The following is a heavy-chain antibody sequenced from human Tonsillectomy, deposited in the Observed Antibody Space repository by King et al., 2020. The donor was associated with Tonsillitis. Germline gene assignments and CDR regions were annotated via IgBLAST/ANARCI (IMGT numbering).Heavy chain of an antibody. J-gene: IGHJ4*02. D-gene: IGHD6-19*01. CDR2: IYTSGST. CDR3: ARDRASSGWYGFGY. V-gene: IGHV4-4*07. Sequence: QLQESGPGLVKPSETLSLTCTVSGGSISSYYWSWIRQPAGKGLEWIGRIYTSGSTNYNPSLKSRVTTSVDTSKNQFSLQLSSVTAADTAVYYCARDRASSGWYGFGYWGQGTLVTVSS. CDR1: GGSISSYY.